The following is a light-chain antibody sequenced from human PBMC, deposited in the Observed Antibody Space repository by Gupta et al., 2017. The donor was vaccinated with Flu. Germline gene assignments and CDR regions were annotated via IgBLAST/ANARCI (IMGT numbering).Light chain of an antibody. V-gene: IGKV4-1*01. J-gene: IGKJ4*01. CDR1: QSVLFSSSNKNY. CDR2: WAS. Sequence: SLGERATINCKSSQSVLFSSSNKNYLAWYQQKPGQPPKLLIYWASTRKSGVPDRFSGSGSGTDFTLTISSLQAEDVAVYYCQQYYSTPLTFGGGTKVEIK. CDR3: QQYYSTPLT.